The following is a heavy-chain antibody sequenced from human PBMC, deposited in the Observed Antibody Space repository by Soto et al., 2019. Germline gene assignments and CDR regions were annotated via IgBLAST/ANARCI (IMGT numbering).Heavy chain of an antibody. CDR3: ARVDTAMAPVFDY. CDR2: IYYSGST. D-gene: IGHD5-18*01. J-gene: IGHJ4*02. CDR1: GGSISSGGYY. Sequence: LSLTCTVSGGSISSGGYYWSWIRQHPGKGLEWIGYIYYSGSTYYNPSLKSRVTISVDTSKNQFSLKLSSVTAADTAVYYCARVDTAMAPVFDYWGQGTLVTSPQ. V-gene: IGHV4-31*03.